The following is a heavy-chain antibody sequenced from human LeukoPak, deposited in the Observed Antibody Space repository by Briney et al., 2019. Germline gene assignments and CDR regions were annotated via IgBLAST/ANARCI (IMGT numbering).Heavy chain of an antibody. V-gene: IGHV3-74*01. J-gene: IGHJ4*02. CDR3: ARNGLGEWELLHV. Sequence: GGSLRLSRAASGFTFSRYWMHWVRQVPGKGLVRVSRINRDGSIISYADSVRGRFTISRDNAKNTLYLQMNGLRAEDTAVYYCARNGLGEWELLHVWGQGTLVTVSS. CDR1: GFTFSRYW. CDR2: INRDGSII. D-gene: IGHD1-26*01.